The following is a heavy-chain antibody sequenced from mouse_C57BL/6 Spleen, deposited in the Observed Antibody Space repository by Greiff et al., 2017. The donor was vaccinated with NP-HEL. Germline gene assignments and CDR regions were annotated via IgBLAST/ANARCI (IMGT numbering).Heavy chain of an antibody. Sequence: QVQLQQPGAELVKPGASVKMSCKASGYTFTSYWITWVKQRPGQGLEWIGDIYPGSGSTNYNEKFKSKATLTVDTSSSTAYMQLSSLTSEDSAVYYCATHYSNYEYFEVWGTGTTVTVSS. CDR1: GYTFTSYW. J-gene: IGHJ1*03. CDR2: IYPGSGST. V-gene: IGHV1-55*01. CDR3: ATHYSNYEYFEV. D-gene: IGHD2-5*01.